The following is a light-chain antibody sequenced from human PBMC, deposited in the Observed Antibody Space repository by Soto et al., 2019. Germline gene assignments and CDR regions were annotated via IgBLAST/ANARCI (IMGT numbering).Light chain of an antibody. CDR2: EVS. J-gene: IGLJ2*01. CDR3: CSYAGSSTVV. Sequence: QSALTQPASVSGSPGQSITISCTGTSSDVGSYNLVSWYQQHPGKAPKLMIYEVSKRPSGVSNRFSGSKYGNTASLTISGLQAEDEADYYCCSYAGSSTVVFGGGTKVTVL. CDR1: SSDVGSYNL. V-gene: IGLV2-23*02.